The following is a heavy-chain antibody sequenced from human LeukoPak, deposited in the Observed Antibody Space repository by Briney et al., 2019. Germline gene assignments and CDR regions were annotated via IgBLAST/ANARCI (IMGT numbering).Heavy chain of an antibody. CDR2: IIPILGIA. V-gene: IGHV1-69*04. Sequence: ASVKVSCKASGGTFSSYAISWVRQAPGQGLEWMGRIIPILGIANYAQKFQGRVTITADKSTSTAYMELSSLRSEDTAVYYCARDLKYYDSSGYYYKDWGQGTLVTVSS. J-gene: IGHJ4*02. CDR1: GGTFSSYA. D-gene: IGHD3-22*01. CDR3: ARDLKYYDSSGYYYKD.